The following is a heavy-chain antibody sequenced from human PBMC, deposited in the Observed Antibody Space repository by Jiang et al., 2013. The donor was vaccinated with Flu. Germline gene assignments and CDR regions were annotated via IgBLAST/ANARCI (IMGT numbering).Heavy chain of an antibody. V-gene: IGHV1-69*01. CDR3: ARDFGTTGDKWSYWYFDL. J-gene: IGHJ2*01. D-gene: IGHD7-27*01. Sequence: GSSVKVSCKASGGTFSSYAISWVRQAPGQGLEWMGGIIPIFGTANYAQKFQGRVTITADESTSTAYMELSSLRSEDTAVYYCARDFGTTGDKWSYWYFDLWGRGTLVTVSS. CDR1: GGTFSSYA. CDR2: IIPIFGTA.